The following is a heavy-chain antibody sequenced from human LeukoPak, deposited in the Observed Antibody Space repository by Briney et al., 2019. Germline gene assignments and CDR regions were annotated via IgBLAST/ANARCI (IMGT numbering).Heavy chain of an antibody. CDR1: GFTSSDYY. D-gene: IGHD3-10*01. V-gene: IGHV3-11*01. J-gene: IGHJ4*02. CDR2: ISSSGSTI. Sequence: GGSLRLSCAASGFTSSDYYMSWIRQAPGKGLGWVSYISSSGSTIYYADSVKGRFAISRDNAKNSLYLQMNSLRAEDTAVYYCARRGFRDGDYVDYWGQGTLVTVSS. CDR3: ARRGFRDGDYVDY.